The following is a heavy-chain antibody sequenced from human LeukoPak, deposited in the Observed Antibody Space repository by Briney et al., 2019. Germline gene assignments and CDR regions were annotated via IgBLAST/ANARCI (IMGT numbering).Heavy chain of an antibody. D-gene: IGHD4-17*01. CDR2: IYYSGST. CDR3: ARDYGDARYNWFDP. V-gene: IGHV4-30-4*01. Sequence: SETLSLTCTVSGGSISSGVYYWSWIRQPPGKGLEWNGYIYYSGSTYYNPSLRSHVTISVDTSNSQFSLKLSSVTAADTAVYYCARDYGDARYNWFDPWGQGTLVTVSS. J-gene: IGHJ5*02. CDR1: GGSISSGVYY.